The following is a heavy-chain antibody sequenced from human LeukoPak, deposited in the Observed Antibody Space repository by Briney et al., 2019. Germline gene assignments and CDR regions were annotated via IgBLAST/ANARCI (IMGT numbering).Heavy chain of an antibody. Sequence: SETLSLTCTVSGGSISSSSYYWGWIRQPPGKGLEWVGSVYYSGRTYYNPSLKGRVTISVDTSKNQFSLRLSSVTAADTAVYYCARHDYGDYVPAFDIWGQGTMVTVSS. J-gene: IGHJ3*02. CDR3: ARHDYGDYVPAFDI. V-gene: IGHV4-39*01. CDR2: VYYSGRT. D-gene: IGHD4-17*01. CDR1: GGSISSSSYY.